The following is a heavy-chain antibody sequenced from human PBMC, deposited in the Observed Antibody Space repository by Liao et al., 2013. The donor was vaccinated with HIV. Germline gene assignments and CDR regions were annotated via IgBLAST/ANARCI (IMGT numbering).Heavy chain of an antibody. D-gene: IGHD4-23*01. CDR1: GGSISSYY. CDR3: ARGPGGWELPARYFEQ. CDR2: IYSSGST. V-gene: IGHV4-4*07. J-gene: IGHJ1*01. Sequence: QVQLQESGPGLVRPSETLSLTCSVSGGSISSYYWSWIRQPAGKGLEWVGRIYSSGSTNYNPSLKSRVTLSVDTSKNQFSLKLSSVTAADTAVYYCARGPGGWELPARYFEQWGQGTLVTVSS.